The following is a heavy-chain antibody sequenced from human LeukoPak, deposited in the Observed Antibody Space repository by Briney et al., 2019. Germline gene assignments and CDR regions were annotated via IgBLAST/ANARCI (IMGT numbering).Heavy chain of an antibody. CDR2: ISEDGVKT. J-gene: IGHJ3*02. D-gene: IGHD2-15*01. V-gene: IGHV3-43*02. CDR3: AKEIDTLGTNAFDI. Sequence: GVSLRLSCAASGFTFDDYPMHWVRQAPGKGLEWVSLISEDGVKTYYADSVRGRFTISRDNSDNSLYLQVNSLRTEDTALYYCAKEIDTLGTNAFDIWGQGTMVTVSS. CDR1: GFTFDDYP.